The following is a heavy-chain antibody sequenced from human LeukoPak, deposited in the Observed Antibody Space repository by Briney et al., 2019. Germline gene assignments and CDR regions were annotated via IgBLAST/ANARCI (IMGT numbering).Heavy chain of an antibody. D-gene: IGHD3-9*01. CDR2: INHSGST. CDR3: ARGRRYDILTGLRSGSNWFVP. CDR1: GGSFSGYY. V-gene: IGHV4-34*01. Sequence: PSETLSLTCAVYGGSFSGYYWSWIRQPPGKGLEWIGEINHSGSTNYNPSLKSRVTISVDTSKNQFSLKLSSVTAADTAVYYCARGRRYDILTGLRSGSNWFVPWGQGTLVTVSS. J-gene: IGHJ5*02.